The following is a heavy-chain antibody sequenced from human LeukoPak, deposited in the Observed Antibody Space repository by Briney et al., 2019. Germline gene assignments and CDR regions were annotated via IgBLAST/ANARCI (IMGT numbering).Heavy chain of an antibody. CDR3: ARGATFRRTTWAH. CDR2: VNPKSGSR. J-gene: IGHJ4*02. Sequence: GASVKVSCKASGYSFSDYDIIWVRQAAVHGLEWVGWVNPKSGSRAFAPKFQGRLTMTTSSSITTVYMELSSLRSDDSAVYYCARGATFRRTTWAHWARGTVVSVSS. CDR1: GYSFSDYD. V-gene: IGHV1-8*02. D-gene: IGHD1-14*01.